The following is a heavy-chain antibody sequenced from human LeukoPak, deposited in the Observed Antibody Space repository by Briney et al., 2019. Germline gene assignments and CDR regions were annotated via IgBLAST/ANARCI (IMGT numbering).Heavy chain of an antibody. J-gene: IGHJ5*02. CDR1: GYTFNTYG. V-gene: IGHV1-18*01. CDR3: AREGSLHDSGNYYLSWLDP. CDR2: ISAYNGNT. D-gene: IGHD3-22*01. Sequence: ASVTVSCKTSGYTFNTYGIAWVRQAPGQGLEWMGWISAYNGNTNYAQNLQDRVTMTTDTSTTTAYMEQRSLRSDDTAVYYCAREGSLHDSGNYYLSWLDPWGQGTLVTVSS.